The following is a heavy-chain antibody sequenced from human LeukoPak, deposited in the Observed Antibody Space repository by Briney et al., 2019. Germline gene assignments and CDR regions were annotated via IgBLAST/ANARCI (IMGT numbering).Heavy chain of an antibody. CDR1: GGSFSGYY. CDR2: INHSGST. CDR3: ARGRRITMIVVVTPFDY. V-gene: IGHV4-34*01. J-gene: IGHJ4*02. D-gene: IGHD3-22*01. Sequence: SQTLSLTCAVYGGSFSGYYWSWIRQPPGKGLEWIGEINHSGSTNYNPSLKSRVTISVDTSKNQFSLKLSSVTAADTAVYYCARGRRITMIVVVTPFDYWGQGTLVTVSS.